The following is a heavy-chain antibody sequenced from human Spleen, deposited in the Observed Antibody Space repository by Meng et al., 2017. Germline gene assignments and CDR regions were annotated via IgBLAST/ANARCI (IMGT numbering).Heavy chain of an antibody. CDR1: GDSVSSNSAA. CDR2: TYYRSKWYN. V-gene: IGHV6-1*01. Sequence: VQLQQPGPELVKPSQPLSRTCAISGDSVSSNSAAWNWIRQSPSRGLEWLGRTYYRSKWYNDYAVSVKSRITINPDTSKNQFSLQLNSVTPEDTAVYYCAKESSIAARYVFDYWGQGTLVTVSS. D-gene: IGHD6-6*01. CDR3: AKESSIAARYVFDY. J-gene: IGHJ4*02.